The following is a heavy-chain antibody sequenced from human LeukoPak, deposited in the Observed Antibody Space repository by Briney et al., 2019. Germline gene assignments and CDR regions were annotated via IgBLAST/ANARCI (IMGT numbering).Heavy chain of an antibody. Sequence: PSETLSLTCTVSDSSITSTYYWAWFRQPPGKGLEWIATVFRLQTVRTFNNPSLESRVTMSLDPSQNQFSLNLTSATAADTALYFCARVLHAPYLIDSWGQGTLVTVSS. CDR3: ARVLHAPYLIDS. CDR1: DSSITSTYY. J-gene: IGHJ4*02. D-gene: IGHD2-8*01. V-gene: IGHV4-38-2*02. CDR2: VFRLQTVRT.